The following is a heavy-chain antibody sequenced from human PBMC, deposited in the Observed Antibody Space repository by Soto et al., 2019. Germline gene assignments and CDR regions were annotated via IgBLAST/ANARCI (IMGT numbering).Heavy chain of an antibody. Sequence: QVQLVQSGAEVREPGASVKVSCKASVYTFTTYHINWVRQATGQGLEWMGWVSPSSGDTGYAQKFQGRVTMTRNPSMSTVYMELSSLRSDDSAVYYCARGVGDLGDYWGQGTLVTVSS. CDR3: ARGVGDLGDY. J-gene: IGHJ4*02. D-gene: IGHD3-16*01. CDR1: VYTFTTYH. V-gene: IGHV1-8*01. CDR2: VSPSSGDT.